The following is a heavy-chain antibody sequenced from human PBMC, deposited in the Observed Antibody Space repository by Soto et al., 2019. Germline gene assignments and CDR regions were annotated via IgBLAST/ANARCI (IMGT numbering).Heavy chain of an antibody. CDR1: GGTFNIYN. CDR3: ARDETGDSYYYYYGMDV. D-gene: IGHD7-27*01. J-gene: IGHJ6*02. V-gene: IGHV1-69*01. CDR2: ILPTFGTT. Sequence: QVQLVRSGAEVKKPGSSVKVSCKASGGTFNIYNINWVRQAPGQGLEWMGGILPTFGTTNYAQRFQGRLTIIADDSTSTAYMELSSLRSEDTAVYYCARDETGDSYYYYYGMDVWGQGTTVTVTS.